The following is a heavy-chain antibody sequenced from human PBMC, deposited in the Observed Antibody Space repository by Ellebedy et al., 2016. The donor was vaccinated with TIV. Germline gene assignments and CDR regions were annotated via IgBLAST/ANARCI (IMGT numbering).Heavy chain of an antibody. V-gene: IGHV1-46*01. J-gene: IGHJ4*02. D-gene: IGHD3-22*01. Sequence: ASVKVSCXASGYSITGYYIHWVRQAPGQGLEWMGIINASGGGTSFAQKFQDRVTMTRDTSTSTVYMELSSLRSDDTAVYFCARGSGYYPDSWGQGTLVTVSS. CDR2: INASGGGT. CDR3: ARGSGYYPDS. CDR1: GYSITGYY.